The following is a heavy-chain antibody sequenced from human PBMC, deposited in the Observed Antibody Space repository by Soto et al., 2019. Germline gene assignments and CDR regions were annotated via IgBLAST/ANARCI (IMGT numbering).Heavy chain of an antibody. D-gene: IGHD3-22*01. CDR3: ARDRSGYSNWFDP. CDR1: GGSISSYY. V-gene: IGHV4-59*01. CDR2: IYYSGST. J-gene: IGHJ5*02. Sequence: SETLSLTCTVSGGSISSYYWSWIRQPPGKGLEWIGYIYYSGSTNYNPSLKSRVTISVDTSKNQFSLKLSSVTAADTAVYYCARDRSGYSNWFDPWGQGTLVTVYS.